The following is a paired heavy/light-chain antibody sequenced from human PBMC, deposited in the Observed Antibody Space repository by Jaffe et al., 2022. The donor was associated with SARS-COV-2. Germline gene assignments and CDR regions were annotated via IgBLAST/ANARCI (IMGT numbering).Light chain of an antibody. CDR3: MLYVGSGMWV. J-gene: IGLJ3*02. V-gene: IGLV8-61*01. CDR2: NTN. CDR1: SGSVSTSYY. Sequence: QTVVTQEPSFSVSPGGTVTLSCGLSSGSVSTSYYPSWYQQTPGQAPRTLIYNTNTRSSGVPDRFSGSILGNKAALTITGAQADDESDYYCMLYVGSGMWVFGGGTKLTVL.
Heavy chain of an antibody. D-gene: IGHD3-16*01. CDR1: GLTLSSAW. Sequence: EVQLVESGGGLVRPGGSLRLSCAASGLTLSSAWMSWVRQAPGKGLEWVGLIKTKTGTTEYAAPVKGRFTISRDDSKSTLYLQINSLKTEDTAVYYCAKIGGADHPFAFDIWGQGTVVTVSS. J-gene: IGHJ3*02. V-gene: IGHV3-15*01. CDR3: AKIGGADHPFAFDI. CDR2: IKTKTGTT.